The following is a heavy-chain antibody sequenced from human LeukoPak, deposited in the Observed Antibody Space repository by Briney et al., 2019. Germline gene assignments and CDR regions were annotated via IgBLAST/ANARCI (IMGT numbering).Heavy chain of an antibody. J-gene: IGHJ4*02. CDR3: AKDGGAGPYSSGWSPS. Sequence: GGSLRLSCAASGFTVSSNYMSWVRQAPGKGLEWVSVIYSGGSTYYADSVKGRFTISRDNSKNTLYLQMNSLRAEDTAVYYCAKDGGAGPYSSGWSPSWGQGTVVTVSS. CDR1: GFTVSSNY. D-gene: IGHD6-19*01. CDR2: IYSGGST. V-gene: IGHV3-66*01.